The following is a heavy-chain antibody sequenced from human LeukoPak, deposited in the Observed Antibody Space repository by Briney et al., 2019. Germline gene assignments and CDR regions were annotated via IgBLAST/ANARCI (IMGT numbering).Heavy chain of an antibody. CDR1: GFTFSSYG. V-gene: IGHV3-33*01. J-gene: IGHJ4*02. CDR3: ARDSYGFDY. D-gene: IGHD5-18*01. CDR2: IWYDGSNK. Sequence: GRSLRLSCAASGFTFSSYGMHWVRQAPGKGLEWVAVIWYDGSNKYYADSVKGRFTVSRDNSKNTLYLQMNSLRAEDTAVYYCARDSYGFDYWGQGTLVTVSS.